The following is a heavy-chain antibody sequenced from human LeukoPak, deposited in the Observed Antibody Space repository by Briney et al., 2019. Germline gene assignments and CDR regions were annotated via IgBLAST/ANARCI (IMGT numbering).Heavy chain of an antibody. CDR3: ARDPYYSNHLDF. V-gene: IGHV3-48*04. CDR1: VITFSDDS. Sequence: PGGSLRLSCAATVITFSDDSMNWVRQAPGSGLEWVAYISPASKTIKYADSVKGRFTISRGNAKKSLYLQMKSLRAEDTAVYYCARDPYYSNHLDFLGQGTLVTVSS. CDR2: ISPASKTI. D-gene: IGHD4-11*01. J-gene: IGHJ4*02.